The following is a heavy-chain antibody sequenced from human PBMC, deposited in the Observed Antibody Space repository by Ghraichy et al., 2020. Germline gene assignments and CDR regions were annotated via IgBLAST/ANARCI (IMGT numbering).Heavy chain of an antibody. V-gene: IGHV4-39*01. Sequence: SETLSLTCTVSGDSISSMSYYLGWIRQPTGKGLEWIGTMHYCGGSCYYTGNTYYNPSLKSRVTLSVDTSKNQFSLRLSPVTAADTAVYYCARLEYVSFWGQGTLVTVSS. J-gene: IGHJ4*02. CDR3: ARLEYVSF. D-gene: IGHD2/OR15-2a*01. CDR1: GDSISSMSYY. CDR2: MHYCGGSCYYTGNT.